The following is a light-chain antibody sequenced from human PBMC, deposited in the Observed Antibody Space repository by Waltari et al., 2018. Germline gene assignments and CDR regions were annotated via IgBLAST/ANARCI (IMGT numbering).Light chain of an antibody. J-gene: IGKJ1*01. CDR3: QHYVSLPAT. CDR2: GAS. CDR1: QSGGRT. Sequence: SVLTQSPGTLSLSPGDRVTLPCRASQSGGRTLAWYQQKPGQAPRPLIYGASIRATGIPDRFSGGGSGTDFSLGINRLEPEDFAVYYCQHYVSLPATFGQGTKVEIK. V-gene: IGKV3-20*01.